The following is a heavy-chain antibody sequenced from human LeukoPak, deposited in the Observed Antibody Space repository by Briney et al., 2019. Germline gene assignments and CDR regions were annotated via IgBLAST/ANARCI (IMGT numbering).Heavy chain of an antibody. CDR3: ARAVDYYDSSGYFPDAFDI. CDR2: IYHSGST. D-gene: IGHD3-22*01. V-gene: IGHV4-38-2*02. J-gene: IGHJ3*02. CDR1: GYSISSGYY. Sequence: PSETLSLTCTVSGYSISSGYYWGWIRQSPGKGLEWIGSIYHSGSTYYNPPLKSRVTIAVDTSKSQLSLKLSSVTAADTAVYYCARAVDYYDSSGYFPDAFDIWGQGTMVTVSS.